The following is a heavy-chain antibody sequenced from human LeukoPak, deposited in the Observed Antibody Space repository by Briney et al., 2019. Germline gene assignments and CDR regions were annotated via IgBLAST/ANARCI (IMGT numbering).Heavy chain of an antibody. J-gene: IGHJ4*02. V-gene: IGHV3-21*01. Sequence: PGGSLRLSCAASVFSFSSYSMNWVRQAPGKGLEWVSSISSSSSYIYYADSVKGRFTISRDNAKNSLYLQMSSLRAEDTAVYYCARDAQDCSGGTCYSETDYYFDYWGQGTLVTVSS. CDR3: ARDAQDCSGGTCYSETDYYFDY. D-gene: IGHD2-15*01. CDR2: ISSSSSYI. CDR1: VFSFSSYS.